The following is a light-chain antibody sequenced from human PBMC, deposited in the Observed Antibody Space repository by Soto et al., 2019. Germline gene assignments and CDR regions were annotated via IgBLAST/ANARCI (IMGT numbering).Light chain of an antibody. CDR2: SDN. CDR3: AAWDNSLSGWV. CDR1: SSDIGSTS. V-gene: IGLV1-44*01. Sequence: QSVLTQPPSVSGAPGERVTISCTGSSSDIGSTSVYWYQQLPGTAPKLLIYSDNRRPSGVPDRLSGSKSGTSASLAISGLQSEDEADYYCAAWDNSLSGWVFGGGTKVTVL. J-gene: IGLJ3*02.